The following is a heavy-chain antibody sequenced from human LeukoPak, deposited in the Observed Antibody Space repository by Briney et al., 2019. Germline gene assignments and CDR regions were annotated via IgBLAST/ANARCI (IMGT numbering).Heavy chain of an antibody. J-gene: IGHJ4*02. D-gene: IGHD2-2*01. Sequence: GESLTISCKVSGYSFATYWIGWVRQMPGKGLEWMGIIYPDDSDTRYSPSFQGQVTISADKSISTAYLQWSSLKASDTAMYYCATPYPREYCSSTTCYFNYWGQGTLVTVSS. CDR3: ATPYPREYCSSTTCYFNY. CDR1: GYSFATYW. V-gene: IGHV5-51*01. CDR2: IYPDDSDT.